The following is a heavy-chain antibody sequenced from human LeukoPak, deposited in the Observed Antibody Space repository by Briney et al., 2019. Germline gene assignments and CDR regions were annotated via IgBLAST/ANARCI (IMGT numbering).Heavy chain of an antibody. CDR3: AKDSGGDYSGWFES. Sequence: GRSLRLSCAASGFTFDDYGMHWFRQASGKGLEWVSGINWNSNYIGYAESVKGRFTISRDNAKNSLVLQMSGLRPEDTALYFCAKDSGGDYSGWFESWGQGTLVTVST. D-gene: IGHD4-11*01. CDR1: GFTFDDYG. J-gene: IGHJ5*01. CDR2: INWNSNYI. V-gene: IGHV3-9*01.